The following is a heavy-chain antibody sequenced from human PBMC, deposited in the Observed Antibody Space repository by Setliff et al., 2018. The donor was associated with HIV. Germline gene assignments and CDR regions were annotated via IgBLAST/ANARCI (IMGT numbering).Heavy chain of an antibody. V-gene: IGHV4-34*01. D-gene: IGHD4-17*01. Sequence: PSETLSLTCAVYGGSFPAYYWSWVRQPPGKGLEWIGEINYSGDTTYNPSLKSRVNMSIDTSKKQFSLKLASVTAADTAVYYCVRQHGDYAFGSWGQGTLVTVSS. CDR1: GGSFPAYY. J-gene: IGHJ5*01. CDR2: INYSGDT. CDR3: VRQHGDYAFGS.